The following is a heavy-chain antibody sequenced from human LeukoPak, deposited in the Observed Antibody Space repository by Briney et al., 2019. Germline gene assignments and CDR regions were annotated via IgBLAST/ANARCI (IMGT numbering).Heavy chain of an antibody. Sequence: SETLSLTCTVSGYSISSGYYWGWIRPPPGKGLEWIGSIYHSGSTYYNPSLKSRVTISVDTSKNQFSLKLSSVTAADTAVYYCASFGAYFDYWGQGTLXT. D-gene: IGHD3-10*01. J-gene: IGHJ4*02. CDR2: IYHSGST. V-gene: IGHV4-38-2*02. CDR1: GYSISSGYY. CDR3: ASFGAYFDY.